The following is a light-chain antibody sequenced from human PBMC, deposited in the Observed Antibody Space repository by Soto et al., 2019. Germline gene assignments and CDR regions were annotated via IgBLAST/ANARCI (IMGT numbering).Light chain of an antibody. V-gene: IGKV1-5*01. CDR1: QTISSW. CDR3: QQYNSYPWT. CDR2: DAS. J-gene: IGKJ1*01. Sequence: DIQMTQSPSTLSASVGDRVTISCRASQTISSWLAWYQQKPGKAPKLLIYDASSLESGVPSRLSVSGSGTEFTLTISSLQPDDFATYYCQQYNSYPWTFGQGTKVDIK.